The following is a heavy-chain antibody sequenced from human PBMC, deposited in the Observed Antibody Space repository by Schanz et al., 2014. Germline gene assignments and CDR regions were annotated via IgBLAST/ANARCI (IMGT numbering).Heavy chain of an antibody. CDR3: ASRSGYSDYGTYFDF. D-gene: IGHD5-12*01. Sequence: VQLVESGGGLVRPGGSLRLSCAASGFIFSNYGMHWVRQAPGRGLEWVAVISNDGSNKYYADSVKGRFTISRDNSRNTLELKMNSRRTEDAAVYYGASRSGYSDYGTYFDFWGQGTLVTVSS. V-gene: IGHV3-30*19. J-gene: IGHJ4*02. CDR2: ISNDGSNK. CDR1: GFIFSNYG.